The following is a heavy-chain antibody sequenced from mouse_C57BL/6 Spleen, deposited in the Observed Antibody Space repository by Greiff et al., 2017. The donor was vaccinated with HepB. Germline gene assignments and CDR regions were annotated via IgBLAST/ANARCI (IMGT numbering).Heavy chain of an antibody. CDR2: IYPRSGNT. V-gene: IGHV1-81*01. J-gene: IGHJ2*01. D-gene: IGHD3-2*02. Sequence: VKLQESGAELARPGASVKLSCKASGYTFTSYGISWVKQRTGQGLEWIGEIYPRSGNTYYNEKFKGKATLTADKSSSTAYMELRSLTSEDSAVYFCARETAQAYYWGQGTTLTVSS. CDR1: GYTFTSYG. CDR3: ARETAQAYY.